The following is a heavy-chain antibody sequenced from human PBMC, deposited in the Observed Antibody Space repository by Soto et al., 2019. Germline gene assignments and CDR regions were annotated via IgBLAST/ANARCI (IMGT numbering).Heavy chain of an antibody. CDR1: GFTFSSYG. CDR3: SRDKGCSGGSCYPLWLDP. D-gene: IGHD2-15*01. Sequence: PGGSLRLSCAASGFTFSSYGMHWVRQAPGKGLEWVAVIWYDGSNKYYADSVKGRFTISRDNSKNTLYLQMNSLRAEDTAVYYCSRDKGCSGGSCYPLWLDPWGQGTLVTVSS. V-gene: IGHV3-33*01. CDR2: IWYDGSNK. J-gene: IGHJ5*02.